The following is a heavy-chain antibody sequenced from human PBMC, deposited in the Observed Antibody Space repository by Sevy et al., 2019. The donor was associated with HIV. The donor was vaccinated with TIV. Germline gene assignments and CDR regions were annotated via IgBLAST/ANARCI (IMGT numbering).Heavy chain of an antibody. CDR3: ARDSLSSSWYGVLDP. V-gene: IGHV3-21*01. Sequence: RGSLRLSCAASGFTFSSYSMNWVRQAPGKGLEWVSSISSSSSYIYYADSVKGRFTISRDNAKNSLYLHMNSLRAEDTAVYYCARDSLSSSWYGVLDPWGQGTLVTVSS. CDR2: ISSSSSYI. J-gene: IGHJ5*02. CDR1: GFTFSSYS. D-gene: IGHD6-13*01.